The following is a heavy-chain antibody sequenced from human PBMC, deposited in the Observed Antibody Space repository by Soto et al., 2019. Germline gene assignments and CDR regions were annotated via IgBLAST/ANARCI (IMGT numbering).Heavy chain of an antibody. CDR3: ARYIVLMVYARYYYYGMDV. V-gene: IGHV4-31*03. Sequence: SETLSLTCTVSGGSISSGGYYWSWIRQHPGKGLEWIGYIYYSGSTYYNPSLKSRVTISVDTSKNQFSLKLSSVTAADTAVYYCARYIVLMVYARYYYYGMDVWGQGTTVTVS. J-gene: IGHJ6*02. D-gene: IGHD2-8*01. CDR2: IYYSGST. CDR1: GGSISSGGYY.